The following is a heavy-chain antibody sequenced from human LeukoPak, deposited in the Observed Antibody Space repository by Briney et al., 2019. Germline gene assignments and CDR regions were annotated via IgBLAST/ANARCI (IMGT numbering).Heavy chain of an antibody. D-gene: IGHD6-19*01. CDR1: GGSFRGYY. V-gene: IGHV4-34*01. CDR3: ARVLLAVAGTRGSDGFDY. CDR2: INHSGST. Sequence: SETLSLTCAVYGGSFRGYYWSWIRQPPGKGLEWIGEINHSGSTNYNPSLKSRVTISVDTSKNQFSLKLSSVTAADTAVYYCARVLLAVAGTRGSDGFDYWGQGTLVTVSS. J-gene: IGHJ4*02.